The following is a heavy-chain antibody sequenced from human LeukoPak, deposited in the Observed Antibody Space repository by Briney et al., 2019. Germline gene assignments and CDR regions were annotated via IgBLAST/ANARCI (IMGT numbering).Heavy chain of an antibody. J-gene: IGHJ4*02. V-gene: IGHV3-30*04. CDR3: AREPMYAALDY. CDR2: IKSNGSNK. D-gene: IGHD2-15*01. Sequence: GRSLRLSCAASGFTFSSYAMHWVRQAPGKGLEWVECIKSNGSNKYYADSVKGRFTITRDNSKNTQYLQMNSLRAEDTAVYYGAREPMYAALDYWGQGTPVTVSS. CDR1: GFTFSSYA.